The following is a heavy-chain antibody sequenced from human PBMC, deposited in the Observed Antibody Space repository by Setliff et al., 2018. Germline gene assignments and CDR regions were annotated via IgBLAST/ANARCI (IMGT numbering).Heavy chain of an antibody. D-gene: IGHD1-1*01. CDR2: INHTGST. CDR1: GGTFSHYY. CDR3: ARTGTYRYFDY. V-gene: IGHV4-34*01. J-gene: IGHJ4*02. Sequence: SETLSLTCGASGGTFSHYYWTWIRQSPGKGLEWIGEINHTGSTKCNPSLESRVTISIDTSKDQFSLEVASVTAADTAVYYCARTGTYRYFDYWGRGTLVTVSS.